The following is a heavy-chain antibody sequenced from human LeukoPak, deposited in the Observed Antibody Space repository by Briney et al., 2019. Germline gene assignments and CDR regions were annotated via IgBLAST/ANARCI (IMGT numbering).Heavy chain of an antibody. Sequence: GGSLRLSCAASGFTVSSNYMSWVRQAPGKGLEWVSVIYSGGSTYYPDSVKGRFTISRANSKNTLYLQMNSLRAEDTAVYYCARGGYNWNDESAFDIWGQGAMVTVSS. J-gene: IGHJ3*02. CDR1: GFTVSSNY. D-gene: IGHD1-1*01. CDR2: IYSGGST. V-gene: IGHV3-66*02. CDR3: ARGGYNWNDESAFDI.